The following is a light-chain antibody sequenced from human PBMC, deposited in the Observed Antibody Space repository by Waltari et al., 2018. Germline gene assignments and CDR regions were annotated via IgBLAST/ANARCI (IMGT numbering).Light chain of an antibody. J-gene: IGLJ2*01. CDR1: SPNLGRTT. V-gene: IGLV1-44*01. CDR3: SVWDDSLNGVV. CDR2: YKN. Sequence: QSVLTQPPSASGTPGQRVTISCSGGSPNLGRTTVNWYQHVPGTAPKLLVYYKNQRPSGVPDRVSGSTSGTSASLAISGLQSADEATYYCSVWDDSLNGVVFGGGTKLAVL.